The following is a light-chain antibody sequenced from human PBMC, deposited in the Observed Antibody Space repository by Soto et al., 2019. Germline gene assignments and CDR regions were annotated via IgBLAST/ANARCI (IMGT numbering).Light chain of an antibody. CDR3: QSYDSSNVV. Sequence: NFMLTQPHSVSEFPGKTVTISCTGSSGSIASNYVQWYQQRPGSAPTTVIYEDNQRPSGVPDRFSGSIDSSSNSASLTISGLKTEDEADYYCQSYDSSNVVFGGGTKLTVL. V-gene: IGLV6-57*02. CDR2: EDN. J-gene: IGLJ2*01. CDR1: SGSIASNY.